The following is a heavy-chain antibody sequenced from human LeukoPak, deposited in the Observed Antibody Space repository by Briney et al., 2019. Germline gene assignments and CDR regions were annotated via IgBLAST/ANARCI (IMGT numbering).Heavy chain of an antibody. V-gene: IGHV4-59*01. CDR2: IYYSGST. CDR3: ARDPGDY. CDR1: RGSISSYY. Sequence: SETLSLTCTVPRGSISSYYWSWIRQPPGKGLEWIGYIYYSGSTNYNPSLKSRVTISVDTSKNQFSLKLSSVTAADTAVYYCARDPGDYWGQGTLVTVSS. J-gene: IGHJ4*02.